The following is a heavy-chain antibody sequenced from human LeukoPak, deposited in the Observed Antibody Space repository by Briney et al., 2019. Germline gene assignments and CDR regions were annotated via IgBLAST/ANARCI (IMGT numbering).Heavy chain of an antibody. CDR2: INSNSGAT. V-gene: IGHV1-2*04. J-gene: IGHJ3*02. D-gene: IGHD2-2*02. Sequence: ASVKVSCKASGYTFTGYYMHWVRQAPGQGLEWMGWINSNSGATTYAQKFQGWATMTRDTSISTAYMELSRLRSDDTAVYYCAREYCSGTDCYKAFDIWGQGTMVTVSS. CDR3: AREYCSGTDCYKAFDI. CDR1: GYTFTGYY.